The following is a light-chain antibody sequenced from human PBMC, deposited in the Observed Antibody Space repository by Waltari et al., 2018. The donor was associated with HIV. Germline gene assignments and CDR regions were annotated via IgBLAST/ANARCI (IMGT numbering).Light chain of an antibody. CDR1: QSVSTY. Sequence: ETVLTQSPGILSSSPGQSATLSCSASQSVSTYLAWYQQKPGQAPRLLIYHASNRATGIPDRFSGSGSGTDFTLTISRLEPEDFAVYYCQQRSNWPWTFGQGAKVEIK. CDR3: QQRSNWPWT. CDR2: HAS. V-gene: IGKV3-11*01. J-gene: IGKJ1*01.